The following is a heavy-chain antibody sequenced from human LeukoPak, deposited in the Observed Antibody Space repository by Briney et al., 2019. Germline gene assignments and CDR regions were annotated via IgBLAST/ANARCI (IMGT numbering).Heavy chain of an antibody. Sequence: GGSLRLSCEASGLTFSAYAMTWVRQAPGKGLEWVSSIGSDNKPHYSESVKGRFAISRDNSKNILFLHLNSLRAEDTALYYCARDLHYYVAMVVWGQGTTVTVSS. J-gene: IGHJ6*02. D-gene: IGHD3-10*02. CDR1: GLTFSAYA. CDR3: ARDLHYYVAMVV. V-gene: IGHV3-23*01. CDR2: IGSDNKP.